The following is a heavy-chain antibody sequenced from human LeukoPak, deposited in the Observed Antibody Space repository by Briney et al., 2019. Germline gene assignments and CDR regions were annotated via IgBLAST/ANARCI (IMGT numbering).Heavy chain of an antibody. CDR3: ARNGYTKSWTHLDY. V-gene: IGHV4-4*07. J-gene: IGHJ4*02. CDR2: IYTTGDT. Sequence: PSETLSLTCTVSSGSIRSYHWAWIRQPAGKELEWIGRIYTTGDTDYNPSLKSRVTMSVDTSKNQCSLNLRSVTTADTAFYYCARNGYTKSWTHLDYWGQGILVSVSS. CDR1: SGSIRSYH. D-gene: IGHD3/OR15-3a*01.